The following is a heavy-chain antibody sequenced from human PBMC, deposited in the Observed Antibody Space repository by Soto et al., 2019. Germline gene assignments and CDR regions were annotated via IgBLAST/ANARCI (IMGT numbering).Heavy chain of an antibody. D-gene: IGHD5-12*01. Sequence: PGGSLRLSCAASGFTFISYAISFFRQSPWKGLEWVSAISGSGDSTYYADSVKGRFTISRDNSKNTLYLQMNSLRAEDTAVYYCAKPVAVMVATICMDVWGQGTTVTVSS. V-gene: IGHV3-23*01. CDR1: GFTFISYA. CDR2: ISGSGDST. J-gene: IGHJ6*02. CDR3: AKPVAVMVATICMDV.